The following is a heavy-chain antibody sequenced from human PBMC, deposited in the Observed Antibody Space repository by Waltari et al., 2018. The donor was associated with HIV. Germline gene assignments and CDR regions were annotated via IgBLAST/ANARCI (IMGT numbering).Heavy chain of an antibody. CDR2: INPNSGGT. CDR1: GYTFTGSY. Sequence: QVQLVQSGAEVKKPGASVKVSCKASGYTFTGSYLHWVRQAPGQGLEGMGRINPNSGGTNYAQQFQGRVTMTRDTSISTAYMELSRLRSDDTAVYYCAREGARMTTMIYYYYGMDVWGQGTTVTVSS. J-gene: IGHJ6*02. V-gene: IGHV1-2*06. CDR3: AREGARMTTMIYYYYGMDV. D-gene: IGHD4-4*01.